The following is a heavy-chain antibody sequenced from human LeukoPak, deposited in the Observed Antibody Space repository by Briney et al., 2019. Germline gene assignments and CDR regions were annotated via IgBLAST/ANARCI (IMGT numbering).Heavy chain of an antibody. CDR3: ARAGRENGSGSYDY. CDR1: GYTFTGYY. J-gene: IGHJ4*02. V-gene: IGHV1-2*04. D-gene: IGHD3-10*01. Sequence: VASVKVSCKASGYTFTGYYIHWVRQAPGQGLEWMGWINPNSGGTNYAQKFQGWVTMTRDTSISTAYMELSRLRSDDTAVYYCARAGRENGSGSYDYWGQGTLVTVSS. CDR2: INPNSGGT.